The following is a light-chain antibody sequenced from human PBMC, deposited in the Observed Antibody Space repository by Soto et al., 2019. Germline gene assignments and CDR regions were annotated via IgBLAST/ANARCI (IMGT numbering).Light chain of an antibody. V-gene: IGLV1-51*02. CDR2: ENN. J-gene: IGLJ3*02. Sequence: QSVLTQPPSVSAAPGQKVTISCSGSTSNIGNNYVSCYQHLPGTAPTLLLYENNKRPPASPDRFSGSKSGTSATLGITGLQTGDEDDYYCGTWDSGLRASWLFGGGTKVTVL. CDR1: TSNIGNNY. CDR3: GTWDSGLRASWL.